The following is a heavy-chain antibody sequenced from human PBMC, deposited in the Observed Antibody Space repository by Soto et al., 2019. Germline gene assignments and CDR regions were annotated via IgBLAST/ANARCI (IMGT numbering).Heavy chain of an antibody. V-gene: IGHV2-5*02. CDR1: GFSLSTSGVG. CDR3: AHTLWAPTLGPYFDY. D-gene: IGHD4-17*01. J-gene: IGHJ4*02. Sequence: QITLKESGPTLVKPTQTLTLTCTFSGFSLSTSGVGVGWIRQPPGKALEWLALIYWDDDKRYSPSLKSRLTITKDTSNNQVVLTMTNMDPVDTATYYCAHTLWAPTLGPYFDYWGQGTLVTVSS. CDR2: IYWDDDK.